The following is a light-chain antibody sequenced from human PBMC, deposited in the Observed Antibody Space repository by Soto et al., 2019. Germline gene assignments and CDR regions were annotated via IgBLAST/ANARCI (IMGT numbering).Light chain of an antibody. CDR1: QVIRND. CDR2: GAS. V-gene: IGKV1-6*01. CDR3: LHYRSYPWT. J-gene: IGKJ1*01. Sequence: AIQMTQSPSSLSASVGDRVTITCRASQVIRNDLGWYQQKPGKAPKLLIYGASNLQSGVPSRFSGSGSGTDFTLTITSLQPEDFATYYCLHYRSYPWTFGQGTKVDIK.